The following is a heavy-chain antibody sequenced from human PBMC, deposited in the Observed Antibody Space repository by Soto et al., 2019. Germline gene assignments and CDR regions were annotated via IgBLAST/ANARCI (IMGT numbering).Heavy chain of an antibody. V-gene: IGHV3-30*18. D-gene: IGHD4-17*01. Sequence: QVQLVESGGGVVQPGRSLRLSCAASGFTFSSYGMHWVRQAPGKGLEWVAVISYDGSNKYYADSVKGRFTISRDNSKNTLYLQMNSLRAEDTAVYYGAKILQLRDYAYYYYGMDVWAKGPRSPSP. CDR2: ISYDGSNK. CDR3: AKILQLRDYAYYYYGMDV. CDR1: GFTFSSYG. J-gene: IGHJ6*02.